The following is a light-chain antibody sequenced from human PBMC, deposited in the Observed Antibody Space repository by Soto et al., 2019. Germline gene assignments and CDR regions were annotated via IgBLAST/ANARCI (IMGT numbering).Light chain of an antibody. V-gene: IGKV3-20*01. Sequence: EIVLTQSPGTLSLSPGERATLSCRASQSVSSSYLAWYQQKPGQAPRLLIYGASSRATGIPDRFSGSGSGTAFTLTISRREPEDFAVYYCQQYGSSPPYTFGQGTKLEIK. J-gene: IGKJ2*01. CDR1: QSVSSSY. CDR2: GAS. CDR3: QQYGSSPPYT.